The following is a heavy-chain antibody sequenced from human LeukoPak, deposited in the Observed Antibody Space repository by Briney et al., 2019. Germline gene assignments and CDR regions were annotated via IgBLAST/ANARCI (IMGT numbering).Heavy chain of an antibody. CDR1: GGSISSGGYY. D-gene: IGHD2-2*01. CDR2: IYHSGST. CDR3: ARVLLCSSTSCYDAFDI. Sequence: SQTLSLTCTVSGGSISSGGYYWSWIRQPPGKGLEWIGYIYHSGSTYYNPSLKSRVTISVDRSKNQFSLKLSSVTAADTAVYYCARVLLCSSTSCYDAFDIWGQGTMVTVSS. V-gene: IGHV4-30-2*01. J-gene: IGHJ3*02.